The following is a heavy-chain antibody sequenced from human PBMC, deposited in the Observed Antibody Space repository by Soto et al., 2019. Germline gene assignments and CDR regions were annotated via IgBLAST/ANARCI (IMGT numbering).Heavy chain of an antibody. Sequence: SVKVSCKASGGTFSRYAFSWVRQAPGQGLEWMGGIVPIYGTRGFAQKFQGRLTITADEPTRTAYMELSSLRSEDTAVYYCARDLDYYGSGSHYYYGMGVWGQGTTVTVS. J-gene: IGHJ6*02. CDR1: GGTFSRYA. CDR2: IVPIYGTR. D-gene: IGHD3-10*01. CDR3: ARDLDYYGSGSHYYYGMGV. V-gene: IGHV1-69*13.